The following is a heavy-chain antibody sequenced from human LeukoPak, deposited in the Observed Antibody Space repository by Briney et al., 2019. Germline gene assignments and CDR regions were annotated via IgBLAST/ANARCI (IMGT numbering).Heavy chain of an antibody. Sequence: GGSLRLSCAASGFTFSSYSMNWVRQAPGKGLEWVSSISSSSSYIYYADSVKGRFTISRDNAKNSLYLQMNSLRAEDTAVYYCARAELLWFGELWERAFDIWGQGTMVTVS. J-gene: IGHJ3*02. V-gene: IGHV3-21*01. CDR2: ISSSSSYI. CDR3: ARAELLWFGELWERAFDI. D-gene: IGHD3-10*01. CDR1: GFTFSSYS.